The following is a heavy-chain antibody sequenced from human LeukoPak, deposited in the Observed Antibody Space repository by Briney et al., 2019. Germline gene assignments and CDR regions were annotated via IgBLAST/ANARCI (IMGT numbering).Heavy chain of an antibody. D-gene: IGHD1-26*01. CDR2: MGYGGRT. CDR1: GGSFSGYY. CDR3: ARTKGRAVGQTAFQY. J-gene: IGHJ4*02. Sequence: SETLSLTCAVYGGSFSGYYWGWIRQPPGKGLEWIGTMGYGGRTYFSPSLKSRVSLSIDMSRTYFSLILKSVSAADTAVYYCARTKGRAVGQTAFQYWGQGTLVTVSA. V-gene: IGHV4-34*01.